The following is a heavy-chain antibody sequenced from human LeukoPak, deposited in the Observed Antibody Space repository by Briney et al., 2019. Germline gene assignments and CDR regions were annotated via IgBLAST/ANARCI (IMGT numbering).Heavy chain of an antibody. D-gene: IGHD3-22*01. CDR1: GGSFSGYY. CDR3: ARARIANYYDSSGYYYVNYYYGMDV. CDR2: INHSGST. Sequence: SSETLSLTCAVYGGSFSGYYWSWIRQPPGKGLEWIGEINHSGSTNYSPSLKSRVTISVDTSKNQFSLKLSSVTAADTAVYYCARARIANYYDSSGYYYVNYYYGMDVWGQGTTVTVSS. V-gene: IGHV4-34*01. J-gene: IGHJ6*02.